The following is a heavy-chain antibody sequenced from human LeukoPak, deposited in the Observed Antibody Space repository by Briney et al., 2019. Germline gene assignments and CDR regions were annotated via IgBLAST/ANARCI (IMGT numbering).Heavy chain of an antibody. CDR3: ARFNSGYAVDAFDI. CDR2: IYYSGST. D-gene: IGHD5-12*01. Sequence: PSETLSLTCTVSGGSISSSSYSWGWIRQPPGKGLEWIGSIYYSGSTYYNPSLKSRVTISVDTSKNQFSLKLSSVTAADTAAYYCARFNSGYAVDAFDIWGQGTMVTVSS. V-gene: IGHV4-39*01. CDR1: GGSISSSSYS. J-gene: IGHJ3*02.